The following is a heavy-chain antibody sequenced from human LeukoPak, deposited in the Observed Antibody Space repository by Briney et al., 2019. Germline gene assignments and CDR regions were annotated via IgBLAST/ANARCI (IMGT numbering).Heavy chain of an antibody. V-gene: IGHV4-34*01. CDR1: GGSFSGYY. Sequence: SETLSLTCAVYGGSFSGYYWSWIRPPPGKGLEWIGEINHSGSTNYNPSLKSRVTISVDTSKNQFSLKLSSVTAADTAVYYCARVRATGAHDYWGQGTLVTVSS. CDR3: ARVRATGAHDY. J-gene: IGHJ4*02. CDR2: INHSGST. D-gene: IGHD7-27*01.